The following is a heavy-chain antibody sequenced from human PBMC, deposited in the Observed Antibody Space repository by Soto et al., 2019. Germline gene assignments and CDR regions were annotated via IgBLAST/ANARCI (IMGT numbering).Heavy chain of an antibody. CDR2: IYYSGST. CDR3: ARFYSNSDYYYYGMDV. V-gene: IGHV4-31*03. D-gene: IGHD4-4*01. Sequence: QVQLQESGPGLVKPSQTLSLTCTVSGGSISSGGYYWSWIRQHPGKGLEWIGYIYYSGSTYYNPSLKSRVTISVDTSKNQCSLKLSSVTAADTAVYYCARFYSNSDYYYYGMDVWGQGTTVTVSS. J-gene: IGHJ6*02. CDR1: GGSISSGGYY.